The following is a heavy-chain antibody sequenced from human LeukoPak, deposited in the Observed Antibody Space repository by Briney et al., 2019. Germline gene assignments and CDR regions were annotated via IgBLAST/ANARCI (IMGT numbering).Heavy chain of an antibody. CDR2: ISAYNGNT. J-gene: IGHJ4*02. CDR1: GYTFTSYG. Sequence: ASVQVSCMASGYTFTSYGFSWVRQPPGQGLEWMGWISAYNGNTNYAQKLQGRVTMTTDTSTNTAYMERRSLRSDDTAVYYCARAGGTTVTTSNDYWGQGTLVTVSS. D-gene: IGHD4-17*01. V-gene: IGHV1-18*01. CDR3: ARAGGTTVTTSNDY.